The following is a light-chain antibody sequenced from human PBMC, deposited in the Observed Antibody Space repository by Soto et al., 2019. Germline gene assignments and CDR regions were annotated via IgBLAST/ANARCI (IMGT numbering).Light chain of an antibody. V-gene: IGKV1-5*03. CDR1: QTISIW. J-gene: IGKJ1*01. CDR3: QQYISPWK. CDR2: KAS. Sequence: DIHMAQSPSTLSVSVGERVTITCLASQTISIWLAWYQQKPGKAPKLLIYKASTLKSGVPSRFSGSGSGTEFNLTISSLQPDDYAHYYRQQYISPWKFGQGNXVEIK.